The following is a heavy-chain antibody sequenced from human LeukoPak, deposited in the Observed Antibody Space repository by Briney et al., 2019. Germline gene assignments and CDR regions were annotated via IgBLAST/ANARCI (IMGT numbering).Heavy chain of an antibody. Sequence: SETLSLTCSVSGASISSGSNYWGWIRQPPGKGPEWIGEINHNGNNNYNPSLKSRVTISVDTSKNQFSLKVSSVTAADSAVYYCARWPRERNRITVTNYYYYMDVWGRGTTVTVSS. CDR2: INHNGNN. CDR1: GASISSGSNY. J-gene: IGHJ6*03. D-gene: IGHD4-11*01. V-gene: IGHV4-39*07. CDR3: ARWPRERNRITVTNYYYYMDV.